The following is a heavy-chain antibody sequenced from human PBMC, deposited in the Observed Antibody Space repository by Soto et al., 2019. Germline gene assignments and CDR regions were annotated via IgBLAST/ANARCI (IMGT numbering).Heavy chain of an antibody. D-gene: IGHD1-1*01. J-gene: IGHJ6*02. CDR1: GGSISSSSYY. V-gene: IGHV4-39*01. Sequence: TSETLSLTCTVSGGSISSSSYYWGWIRQPPGKGLEWIGSIYYSGSTYYNPSLKSRVTISVDTSKNQFSLKLSSVTAADTAVYYCEANGYYYYGMDVWGQGTTVTVSS. CDR2: IYYSGST. CDR3: EANGYYYYGMDV.